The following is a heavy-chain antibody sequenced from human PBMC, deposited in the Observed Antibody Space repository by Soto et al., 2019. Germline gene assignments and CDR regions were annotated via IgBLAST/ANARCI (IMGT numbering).Heavy chain of an antibody. J-gene: IGHJ4*02. CDR2: ISGSGGST. Sequence: PGGSLRLSCAASGFTFSSYAISWVRQAPGKGLEWVSAISGSGGSTYYADSVKGRFTISRDNSKNTLYLQMNSLRAEDTAVYYCAKDRGPRGIEMATFYYWGQGTLVTVSS. CDR1: GFTFSSYA. CDR3: AKDRGPRGIEMATFYY. V-gene: IGHV3-23*01. D-gene: IGHD5-12*01.